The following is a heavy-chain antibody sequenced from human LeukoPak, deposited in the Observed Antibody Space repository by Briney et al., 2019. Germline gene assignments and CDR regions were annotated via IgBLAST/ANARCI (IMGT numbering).Heavy chain of an antibody. CDR3: AKDFNDQTLGCGGDPY. D-gene: IGHD2-21*02. J-gene: IGHJ4*02. V-gene: IGHV3-23*01. CDR1: GFTFSSYA. CDR2: ISGSGGST. Sequence: GGSLRLSCAASGFTFSSYAMSWVRQAPGKGLGWVSVISGSGGSTYYADSVKGRFTISRDNSKNTLYLQMNSLRAEDTAVYYCAKDFNDQTLGCGGDPYWGQGTLVTVSS.